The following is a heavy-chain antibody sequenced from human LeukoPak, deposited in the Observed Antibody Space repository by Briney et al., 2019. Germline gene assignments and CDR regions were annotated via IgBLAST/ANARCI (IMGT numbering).Heavy chain of an antibody. Sequence: SETLSLTCTVSGDSIRSNNYYWGWIRQPPGKGLEWIGSIYYSGSTYYNPSLKSRVTISVDTSKNQFSLKLSSVTAADTAVYYCARQPRATTFDAFDIWGQGTMVTVSS. CDR2: IYYSGST. D-gene: IGHD1-26*01. CDR3: ARQPRATTFDAFDI. V-gene: IGHV4-39*01. J-gene: IGHJ3*02. CDR1: GDSIRSNNYY.